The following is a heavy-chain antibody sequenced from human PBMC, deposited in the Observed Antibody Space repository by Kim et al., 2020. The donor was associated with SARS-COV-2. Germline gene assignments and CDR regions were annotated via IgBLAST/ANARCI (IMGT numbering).Heavy chain of an antibody. V-gene: IGHV3-15*01. CDR2: IKSKTDGGTT. J-gene: IGHJ6*02. CDR1: GFTFSNAW. Sequence: GGSLRLSCAASGFTFSNAWMSWVRQAPGKGLEGVGRIKSKTDGGTTDYAAPVKGRFTIERDESKNTLYLQMNSLKTEDTAVYYCTTDRLGESSIFSYYYYCMGVGGQETTDTLS. D-gene: IGHD3-16*02. CDR3: TTDRLGESSIFSYYYYCMGV.